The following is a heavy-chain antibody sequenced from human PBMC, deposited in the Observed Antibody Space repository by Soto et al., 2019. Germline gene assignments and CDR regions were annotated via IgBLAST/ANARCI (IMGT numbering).Heavy chain of an antibody. D-gene: IGHD4-17*01. J-gene: IGHJ3*02. CDR3: ARQTTLTTWGGKIDAFDI. Sequence: QVQLQESGPGLVKPSETLSLTCTVSGGSISSYYWSWIRQPPGKGLEWIGYIYYSGSTNYNPSLKSRVTISVDTSKNQFSLKLSSVTAADTAVYYCARQTTLTTWGGKIDAFDIWGQGTMVTVSS. CDR2: IYYSGST. CDR1: GGSISSYY. V-gene: IGHV4-59*08.